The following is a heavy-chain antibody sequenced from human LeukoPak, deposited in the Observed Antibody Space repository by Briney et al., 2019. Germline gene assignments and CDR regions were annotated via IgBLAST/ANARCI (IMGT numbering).Heavy chain of an antibody. CDR2: IYYSGST. CDR3: ARGPPEWLLSYGMDV. Sequence: PSETLSLTCTVSGGSISSGGYYWSWIRQHPGKGLEWIGYIYYSGSTYYNPSPKSRVTISVDTPKNQFSLKLSSVTAADTAVYYCARGPPEWLLSYGMDVWGQGTTVTVSS. CDR1: GGSISSGGYY. V-gene: IGHV4-31*03. J-gene: IGHJ6*02. D-gene: IGHD3-3*01.